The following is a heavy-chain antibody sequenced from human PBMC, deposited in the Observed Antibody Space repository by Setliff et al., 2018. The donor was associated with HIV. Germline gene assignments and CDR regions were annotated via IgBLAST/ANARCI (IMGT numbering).Heavy chain of an antibody. J-gene: IGHJ6*03. CDR3: ATRQAPRSCYMDV. V-gene: IGHV3-7*03. Sequence: TWIRQAPGKGLEWLAQIHPDSTAANYVDSVKGRFTIARDNAKNSLYLQMNSLGAADTAVYYCATRQAPRSCYMDVWGKGTTVTVSS. D-gene: IGHD6-6*01. CDR2: IHPDSTAA.